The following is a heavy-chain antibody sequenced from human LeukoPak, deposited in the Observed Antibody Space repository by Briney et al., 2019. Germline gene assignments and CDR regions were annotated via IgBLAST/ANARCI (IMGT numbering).Heavy chain of an antibody. V-gene: IGHV3-30*02. J-gene: IGHJ4*02. CDR1: GFTFNSYG. CDR3: AKDLGIWFGELLSLPLDD. Sequence: GGSLRLSCAASGFTFNSYGMHWVRQAPGKGLEWVAFLRYDGSNKYYADSVKGRFTISRDNSKNTLYLQMNSLRAEDTAVYYCAKDLGIWFGELLSLPLDDWGQGTLVTVSS. CDR2: LRYDGSNK. D-gene: IGHD3-10*01.